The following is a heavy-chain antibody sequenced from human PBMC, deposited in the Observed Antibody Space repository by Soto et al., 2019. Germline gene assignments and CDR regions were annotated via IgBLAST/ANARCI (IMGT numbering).Heavy chain of an antibody. Sequence: QSGGSLRLSCAASGFTFSSYWMHWVRQAPGKGLVWVSRINSDGSSTSYADSVKGRFTISRDNAKNTLYLQMNSLRAEDTAVYYCASGQLVTRLFDYWGQGTLVTVSS. D-gene: IGHD1-1*01. CDR2: INSDGSST. CDR3: ASGQLVTRLFDY. J-gene: IGHJ4*02. CDR1: GFTFSSYW. V-gene: IGHV3-74*01.